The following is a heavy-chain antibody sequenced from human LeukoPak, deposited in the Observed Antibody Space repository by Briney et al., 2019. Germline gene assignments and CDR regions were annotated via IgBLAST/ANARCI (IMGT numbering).Heavy chain of an antibody. D-gene: IGHD4-17*01. CDR2: IYYSGET. CDR3: ARGGDYLFDY. J-gene: IGHJ4*02. Sequence: SETLSLTCTVSGGSISSHYWSWIRQPPGKGLECIGYIYYSGETNYNPSLKSRVTISVDTSKSQFSLKLRSVTAADTAVYYCARGGDYLFDYWGQGTLVTVSS. V-gene: IGHV4-59*11. CDR1: GGSISSHY.